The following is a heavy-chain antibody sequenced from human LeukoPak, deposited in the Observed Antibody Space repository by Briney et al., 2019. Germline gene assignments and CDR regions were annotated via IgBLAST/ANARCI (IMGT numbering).Heavy chain of an antibody. V-gene: IGHV1-18*01. CDR1: GYTFTSYG. D-gene: IGHD6-13*01. Sequence: ASVKVSCKASGYTFTSYGISWVRQAPGQGLEWMGWISAYNGNTNYAQKLQGRVTMTTDTSTSTAYMELRSLRSDDTAVYYCARDEIMAAAGPSNYWGQGTLVTVSS. CDR3: ARDEIMAAAGPSNY. J-gene: IGHJ4*02. CDR2: ISAYNGNT.